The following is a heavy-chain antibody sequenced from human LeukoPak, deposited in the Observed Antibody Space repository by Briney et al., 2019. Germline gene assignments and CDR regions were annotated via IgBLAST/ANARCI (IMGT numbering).Heavy chain of an antibody. CDR3: AKDSGWFRFDY. V-gene: IGHV3-23*01. CDR2: ISHSGGGT. CDR1: GFTFTDYA. D-gene: IGHD6-13*01. Sequence: PGGSLRLSCAASGFTFTDYAMSWVRQAPEKGLEWVSTISHSGGGTYYAESVKGRFTISRDNSKNTVYLQMNSLRAEDTAVYYCAKDSGWFRFDYWGQGTLVTVSS. J-gene: IGHJ4*02.